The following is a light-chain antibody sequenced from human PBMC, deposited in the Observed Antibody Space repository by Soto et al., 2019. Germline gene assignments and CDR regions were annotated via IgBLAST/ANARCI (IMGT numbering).Light chain of an antibody. V-gene: IGLV2-14*01. J-gene: IGLJ3*02. Sequence: QSALTQPASVSGSPGQSITISCTGTSSDVGGYIYVSWYQQHPGKVPKLMIYDVSNRPSGVSNRFSGSKSGNTASLTISGLQAEDEADYYCSSYTSSSASWVFGGGTKLTVL. CDR1: SSDVGGYIY. CDR3: SSYTSSSASWV. CDR2: DVS.